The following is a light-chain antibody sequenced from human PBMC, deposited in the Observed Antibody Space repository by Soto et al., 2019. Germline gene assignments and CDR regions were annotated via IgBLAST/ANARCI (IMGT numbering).Light chain of an antibody. CDR3: EQYDSRSPWT. Sequence: DIQLTQSPSSLSASVGDRVTITCRASESVTIWLAWYQQKPGKAPRLLIYDASTLEGGVPSRFSASGSGTEFTLTISSLQPDDFPTYYCEQYDSRSPWTFGQGTKIEIK. CDR1: ESVTIW. J-gene: IGKJ1*01. V-gene: IGKV1-5*01. CDR2: DAS.